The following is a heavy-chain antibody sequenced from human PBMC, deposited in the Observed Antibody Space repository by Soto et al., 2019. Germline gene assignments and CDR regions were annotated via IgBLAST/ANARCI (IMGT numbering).Heavy chain of an antibody. D-gene: IGHD6-13*01. V-gene: IGHV3-23*01. CDR3: AKPPALAAAGTNWFVP. CDR2: ISGSGGST. Sequence: GSLRLSCAASGFTFSSYAMSWVRQAPGKGLEWVSAISGSGGSTYYADSVKGRFTISRDNSKNTLYLQMNSLRAEDTAVYYCAKPPALAAAGTNWFVPWGQGTLVTVSS. J-gene: IGHJ5*02. CDR1: GFTFSSYA.